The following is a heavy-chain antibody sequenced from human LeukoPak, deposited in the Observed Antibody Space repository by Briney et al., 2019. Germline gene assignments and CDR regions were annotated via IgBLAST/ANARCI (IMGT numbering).Heavy chain of an antibody. D-gene: IGHD6-19*01. CDR2: ISANGGRT. V-gene: IGHV3-64*01. J-gene: IGHJ5*02. CDR3: ARGTRFITVAGTSLSFDP. Sequence: QPGGSLRLSCAASGFSFSSFFMHWVRQAPGKGLEYVSGISANGGRTYYANSVKGRFTISRDNSKNTLYLHLGSLRPEDMAVYYCARGTRFITVAGTSLSFDPWGQGILVIVSS. CDR1: GFSFSSFF.